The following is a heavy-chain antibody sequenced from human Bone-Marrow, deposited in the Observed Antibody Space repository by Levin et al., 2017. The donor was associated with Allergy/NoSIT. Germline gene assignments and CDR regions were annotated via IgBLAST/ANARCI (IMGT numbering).Heavy chain of an antibody. CDR3: ALEIAPVRGPFDI. CDR2: FDAEEGET. Sequence: GESLKISCKVSGYTLAEVSLHWVRHVPGKGLEWMGGFDAEEGETIYAQRFQGRVTMSEDTSSDTAYMDLNRLTSSDTAIYYCALEIAPVRGPFDIWGQGTVVIVSS. CDR1: GYTLAEVS. J-gene: IGHJ3*02. D-gene: IGHD2-21*01. V-gene: IGHV1-24*01.